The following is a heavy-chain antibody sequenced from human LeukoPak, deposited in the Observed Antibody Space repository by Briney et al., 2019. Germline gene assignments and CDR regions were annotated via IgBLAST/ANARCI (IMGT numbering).Heavy chain of an antibody. V-gene: IGHV4-59*12. J-gene: IGHJ6*02. CDR3: ARDWELGATDYYGMDV. D-gene: IGHD1-26*01. CDR2: IYYSGST. CDR1: GGSISSFY. Sequence: PSETLSLTCTVSGGSISSFYWSWIRQPPGKGLEWIGYIYYSGSTNYNPSLKSRVTMSVDTSKNQFSLKLSSVTAADTAVYYCARDWELGATDYYGMDVWGQGTTVTVSS.